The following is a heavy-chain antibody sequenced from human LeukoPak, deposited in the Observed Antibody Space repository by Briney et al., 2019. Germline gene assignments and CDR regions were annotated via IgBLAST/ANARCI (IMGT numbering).Heavy chain of an antibody. CDR3: TRQLVGEDFDY. J-gene: IGHJ4*02. CDR1: GFTFSSYW. V-gene: IGHV3-74*01. CDR2: IISDGSTT. D-gene: IGHD3-16*01. Sequence: GGSLRLSCAASGFTFSSYWMHWVRQAPGKGLVWVSRIISDGSTTSYADSVKGRFTISRVNAKNTLYLQMNSLRAEDTAVYYCTRQLVGEDFDYWGQGTLVTVSS.